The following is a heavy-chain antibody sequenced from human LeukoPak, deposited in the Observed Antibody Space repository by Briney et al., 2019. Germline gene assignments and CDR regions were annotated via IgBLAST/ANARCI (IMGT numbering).Heavy chain of an antibody. CDR3: AKVLYYYGSGSYYDAFDI. D-gene: IGHD3-10*01. J-gene: IGHJ3*02. CDR1: GSTFSSYE. Sequence: PGGSLRLSCAASGSTFSSYEMNWPRQAPGKGLEGVSYISSSGSTIYYADSVKGRFTISRDNSKNTLYLQMNSLRAEDTAVYYCAKVLYYYGSGSYYDAFDIWGQGTMVTVSS. CDR2: ISSSGSTI. V-gene: IGHV3-48*03.